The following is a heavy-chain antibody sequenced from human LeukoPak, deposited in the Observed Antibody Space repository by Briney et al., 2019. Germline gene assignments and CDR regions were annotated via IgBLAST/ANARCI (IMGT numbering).Heavy chain of an antibody. V-gene: IGHV1-8*01. Sequence: ASVKVSCKASGYTFTSYDIIWVRQATGQGLEWMGWMNPNSGNTGYAQKFQGRVTMTRNTSISTAYMELSSLRSEDTAVYYCARGGYVVVPLRDWGQGTLVTVSS. CDR2: MNPNSGNT. D-gene: IGHD2-2*01. CDR3: ARGGYVVVPLRD. J-gene: IGHJ4*02. CDR1: GYTFTSYD.